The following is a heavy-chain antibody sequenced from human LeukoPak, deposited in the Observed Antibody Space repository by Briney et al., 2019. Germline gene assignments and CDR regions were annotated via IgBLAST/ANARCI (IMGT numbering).Heavy chain of an antibody. CDR3: ARGTSRTSPLSGYYRGYFDY. D-gene: IGHD3-3*01. CDR1: GFTVNTNY. V-gene: IGHV3-66*02. CDR2: TYADGMT. Sequence: GGSLRLSCAASGFTVNTNYMTWVRQAPGKGLEWVSITYADGMTYYADSVKGRFTISRDNSKNVLYLQMNSLRAADTAVYYCARGTSRTSPLSGYYRGYFDYWGQGTLVTVSS. J-gene: IGHJ4*02.